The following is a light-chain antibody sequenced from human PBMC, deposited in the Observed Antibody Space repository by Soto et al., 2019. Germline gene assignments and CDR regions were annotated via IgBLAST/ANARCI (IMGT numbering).Light chain of an antibody. CDR2: KAS. CDR1: QTISSW. CDR3: QQLESYPST. J-gene: IGKJ4*01. V-gene: IGKV1-5*03. Sequence: QLTQSPSSLSASVGDRVTITCRASQTISSWLAWYQQKPGKAPKLLIYKASTLKSGVPSRFSGSGSGTDFTLTISSLQPEDFATYYCQQLESYPSTFGGGTKVDIK.